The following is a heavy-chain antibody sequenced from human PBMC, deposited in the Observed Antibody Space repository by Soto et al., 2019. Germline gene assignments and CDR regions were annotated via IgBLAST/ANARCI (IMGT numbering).Heavy chain of an antibody. V-gene: IGHV3-15*01. J-gene: IGHJ4*02. D-gene: IGHD3-9*01. CDR1: GFNLSHPW. CDR2: IKSKTDGGTA. CDR3: TTGIYYDILTGYHNVAY. Sequence: GSLRLSCVASGFNLSHPWMTWVLQAEGKGLEWVGRIKSKTDGGTADYAAPVKGRATISRDDSKNTDYLQMNSLKTEDTAVYYCTTGIYYDILTGYHNVAYWGQGALVTVSS.